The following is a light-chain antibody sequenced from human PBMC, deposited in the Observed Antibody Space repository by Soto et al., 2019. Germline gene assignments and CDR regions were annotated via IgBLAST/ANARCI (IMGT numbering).Light chain of an antibody. Sequence: IQLTQSPSSLSASVGDGVAITCRASEGISPYLAWYQEKPGKVPKLLIDTASTLQNGVPSRFSGSGSGTDFTLTISSLQPEDFATYYCLQLKRYPLTFGGGTRVEIK. CDR1: EGISPY. J-gene: IGKJ4*01. V-gene: IGKV1-9*01. CDR3: LQLKRYPLT. CDR2: TAS.